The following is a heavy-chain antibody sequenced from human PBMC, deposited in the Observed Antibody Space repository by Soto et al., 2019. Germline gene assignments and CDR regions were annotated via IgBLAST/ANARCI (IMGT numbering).Heavy chain of an antibody. CDR3: ARDLAPPGEFFYDAFDV. Sequence: EVQLVESGGGLVQPGESLRLSCAASGFTFSAFWMTWLRQAPGKGLEWVANIKRDGTVTHYGDSVEGRCTLSRDNAQNSVFLQLNSLRPVDTAMYYCARDLAPPGEFFYDAFDVWVQGTFVTVSA. V-gene: IGHV3-7*04. CDR2: IKRDGTVT. J-gene: IGHJ3*01. D-gene: IGHD2-21*01. CDR1: GFTFSAFW.